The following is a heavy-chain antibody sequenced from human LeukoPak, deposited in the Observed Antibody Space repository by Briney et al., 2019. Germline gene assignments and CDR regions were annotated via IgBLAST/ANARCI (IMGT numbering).Heavy chain of an antibody. D-gene: IGHD6-19*01. CDR1: GFTFSDYY. J-gene: IGHJ4*02. V-gene: IGHV3-11*03. CDR3: ATWSSGWQFDS. CDR2: ISSSSSYT. Sequence: GRSLRLSCAASGFTFSDYYMSWIRQAPGKGLEWVSYISSSSSYTNYADSVKGRFTISRDNAKNSLYLQMNSLRAEDTAVYYCATWSSGWQFDSWGQGTLVSVSS.